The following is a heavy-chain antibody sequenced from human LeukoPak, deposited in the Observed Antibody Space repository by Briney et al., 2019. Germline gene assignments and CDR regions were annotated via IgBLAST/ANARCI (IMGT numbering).Heavy chain of an antibody. V-gene: IGHV6-1*01. CDR1: GDIVSRNSAA. J-gene: IGHJ4*02. D-gene: IGHD4/OR15-4a*01. CDR2: TYYRSKWYN. Sequence: SQTLSLTCTLSGDIVSRNSAAWNWIRQSPSRRLDWLGRTYYRSKWYNDYAVSVKGRIAINPDTSKTQFSLQLNSVTPEDTAVYYCASAKGRSPLFDYWGQGTLVSVSS. CDR3: ASAKGRSPLFDY.